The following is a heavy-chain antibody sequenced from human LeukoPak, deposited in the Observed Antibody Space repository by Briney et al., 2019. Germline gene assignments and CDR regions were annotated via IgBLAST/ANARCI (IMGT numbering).Heavy chain of an antibody. CDR1: GGSISSYY. CDR3: ARTAGNDAFDI. V-gene: IGHV4-59*05. D-gene: IGHD1-1*01. J-gene: IGHJ3*02. CDR2: IYYSGST. Sequence: SETPSLTCTVSGGSISSYYWSWIWQPPREGVEWISSIYYSGSTYYNPSLRSRVTISVDTSKNQCSLKLSSVTASDTAVYYCARTAGNDAFDIWGQGTMVTVSS.